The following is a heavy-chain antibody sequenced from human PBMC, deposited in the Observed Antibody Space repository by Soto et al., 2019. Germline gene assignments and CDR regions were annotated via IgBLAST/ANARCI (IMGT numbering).Heavy chain of an antibody. D-gene: IGHD3-3*01. CDR2: ISAYNGNT. V-gene: IGHV1-18*04. CDR3: ARDRCLLRFLEWLGSDAFDI. Sequence: QVQLVQSGAEVKKPGASVKVSCKASGYTFTSYGISWVRQAPGQGLEWMGWISAYNGNTSYAQKLQGRVTMTTDTSTSTAYMELRSLGSDDTAVYYCARDRCLLRFLEWLGSDAFDIWGKGTMVSVSS. J-gene: IGHJ3*02. CDR1: GYTFTSYG.